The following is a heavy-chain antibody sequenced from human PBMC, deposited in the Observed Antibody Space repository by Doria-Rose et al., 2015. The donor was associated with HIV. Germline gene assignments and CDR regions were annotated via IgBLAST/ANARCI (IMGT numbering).Heavy chain of an antibody. CDR3: ARIKSSRWYHKYYFDF. Sequence: QVTLKESGPVLVKPTETLTLTCTVSGVSLSSPGMGVSWIRQPPGQALEWLANIFSDDERSYQTSLTSRLTISRGTSKSQVVLTMTDMDTVDTATYYCARIKSSRWYHKYYFDFWGQGTLVIVSA. D-gene: IGHD6-13*01. CDR1: GVSLSSPGMG. CDR2: IFSDDER. V-gene: IGHV2-26*01. J-gene: IGHJ4*02.